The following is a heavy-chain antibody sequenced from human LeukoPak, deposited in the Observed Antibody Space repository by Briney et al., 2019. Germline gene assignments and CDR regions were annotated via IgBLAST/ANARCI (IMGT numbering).Heavy chain of an antibody. J-gene: IGHJ4*02. CDR3: ARSFSVAGYDY. V-gene: IGHV4-34*01. CDR1: GGSFSGYY. Sequence: PSETLSLTCAVYGGSFSGYYWSWIRQSPGKGLEWIAEINHSGSTNYNPSLKSRVTISVDTSKNQFSLKLSSVTAADTAVYYCARSFSVAGYDYWGQGTLVTVSS. D-gene: IGHD6-19*01. CDR2: INHSGST.